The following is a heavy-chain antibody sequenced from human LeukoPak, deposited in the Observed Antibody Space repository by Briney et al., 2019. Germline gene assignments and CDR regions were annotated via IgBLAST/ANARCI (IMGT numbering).Heavy chain of an antibody. V-gene: IGHV4-59*01. D-gene: IGHD2-2*01. J-gene: IGHJ6*02. CDR3: ARVRHQLGYYYYGMDV. Sequence: SETLSLTCTVSGGSISSYYWSWIRQPPGSGLEYIGYIYYSGSTNYNPSLKSRVTISVDTSKNQFSLELSSVTAADTAVYYCARVRHQLGYYYYGMDVWGQGTTVTVSS. CDR2: IYYSGST. CDR1: GGSISSYY.